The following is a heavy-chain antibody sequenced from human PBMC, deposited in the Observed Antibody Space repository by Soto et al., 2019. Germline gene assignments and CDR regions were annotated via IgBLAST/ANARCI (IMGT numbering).Heavy chain of an antibody. Sequence: SETLSLTCTVSGGSVSSGSYYWSWIRQPPGKGLEWIGYIYYSGSTNYNPSLKSRVTISVDTSKNQFSLKLSSVTAADTAVYYWARGNRQWLRDYYGMDVWGQGTTGNVSS. V-gene: IGHV4-61*01. CDR2: IYYSGST. J-gene: IGHJ6*02. CDR1: GGSVSSGSYY. D-gene: IGHD5-12*01. CDR3: ARGNRQWLRDYYGMDV.